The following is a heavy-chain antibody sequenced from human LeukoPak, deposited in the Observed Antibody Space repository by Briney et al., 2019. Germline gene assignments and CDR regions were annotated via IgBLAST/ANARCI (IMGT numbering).Heavy chain of an antibody. CDR1: GFTFSDYY. D-gene: IGHD6-19*01. CDR3: ARASHLEVAGCDY. J-gene: IGHJ4*02. Sequence: GGSLRLSCAASGFTFSDYYMSWIRQAPGKGLEWVAYISSSGSTIYYADSVKGRFTISRDNAKNSLYLQMNSLRPEDRAVYYCARASHLEVAGCDYWRQGTLVTVSS. CDR2: ISSSGSTI. V-gene: IGHV3-11*01.